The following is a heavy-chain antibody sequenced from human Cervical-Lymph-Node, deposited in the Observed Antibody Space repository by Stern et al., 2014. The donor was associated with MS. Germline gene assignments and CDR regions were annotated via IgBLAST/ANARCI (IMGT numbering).Heavy chain of an antibody. V-gene: IGHV6-1*01. D-gene: IGHD3-22*01. Sequence: QLVQSGPGLVKPSQTLSLTCAISGDSVSRNSAAWNWIRQSPSRGLEWLGRTYYRSKWYYNYAESVKSRITINPDTSKNQFSLQLNSVTPEDTAVYYCARVYYDSSGYSYFDYWGQGTLVTVSS. J-gene: IGHJ4*02. CDR2: TYYRSKWYY. CDR3: ARVYYDSSGYSYFDY. CDR1: GDSVSRNSAA.